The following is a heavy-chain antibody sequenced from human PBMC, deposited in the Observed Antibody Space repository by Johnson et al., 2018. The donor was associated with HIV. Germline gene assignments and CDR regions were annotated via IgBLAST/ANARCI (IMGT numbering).Heavy chain of an antibody. CDR1: GFKLSSYG. J-gene: IGHJ3*02. V-gene: IGHV3-30*03. D-gene: IGHD4-17*01. CDR3: ARANSYGDYRAKAFDI. Sequence: QVHLVESEGGALQPGRSPRLSCASSGFKLSSYGMHWVRQAPGKGLEWVAVISYDGSNKYYADSVKGRFTISRDNAKNSLYLQMNSLRAEDTALYYCARANSYGDYRAKAFDIWGQGTMVTVSS. CDR2: ISYDGSNK.